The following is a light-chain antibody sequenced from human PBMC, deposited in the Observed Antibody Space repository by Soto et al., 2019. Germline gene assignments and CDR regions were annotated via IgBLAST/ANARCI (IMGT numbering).Light chain of an antibody. CDR2: GAS. CDR3: QQYNNWPRT. CDR1: QSVSSN. Sequence: IVMTQSPATLSVSPGERATLSCRASQSVSSNLAWYQQKPGQAPRLLIFGASTRATGIPARFSGSGSGTEFTLTINSLQSEDFAVYYCQQYNNWPRTFVQGTTVEIK. J-gene: IGKJ1*01. V-gene: IGKV3-15*01.